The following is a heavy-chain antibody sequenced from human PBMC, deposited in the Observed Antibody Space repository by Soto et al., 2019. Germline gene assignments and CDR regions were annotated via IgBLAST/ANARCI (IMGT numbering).Heavy chain of an antibody. CDR2: INAGNGNT. D-gene: IGHD3-22*01. J-gene: IGHJ4*02. CDR3: ARLYYYDSSGYFGRGDY. V-gene: IGHV1-3*01. Sequence: EASVKVSCKASGYTFTSYAMHWVRQAPGQRLEWMGWINAGNGNTKYSQKFQGRVTITRDTSASTAYMELSSLRSEDTAVYYCARLYYYDSSGYFGRGDYWGQGTLVTVSS. CDR1: GYTFTSYA.